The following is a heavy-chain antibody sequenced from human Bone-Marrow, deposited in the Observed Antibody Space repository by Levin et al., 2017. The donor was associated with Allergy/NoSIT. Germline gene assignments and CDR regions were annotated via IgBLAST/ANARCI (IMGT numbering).Heavy chain of an antibody. V-gene: IGHV1-2*06. CDR1: GYTFTGYY. J-gene: IGHJ6*02. D-gene: IGHD3-22*01. CDR2: INPNSGGT. CDR3: ARDLRRLLPHYYYGMDV. Sequence: ASVKVSCKASGYTFTGYYMHWVRQAPGQGLEWMGRINPNSGGTNYAQKFQGRVTMTRDTSISTAYMELSRLRSDDTAVYYCARDLRRLLPHYYYGMDVWGQGTTVTVSS.